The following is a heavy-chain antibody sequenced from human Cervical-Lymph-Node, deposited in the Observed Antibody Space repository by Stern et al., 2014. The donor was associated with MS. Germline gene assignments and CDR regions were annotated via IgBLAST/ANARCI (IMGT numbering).Heavy chain of an antibody. V-gene: IGHV1-69*12. J-gene: IGHJ4*02. CDR2: IIPIIGAA. CDR3: ASLSDAPPDS. Sequence: QDQLVQSGAEVKKPGSSVKVSCKASGGTFSSYAINWVRQAPGQGLEWMGGIIPIIGAANYAQKFQGRVTITADESTSTAYMELTSLKSDDTAVYFCASLSDAPPDSWGQGTLVTVSS. CDR1: GGTFSSYA.